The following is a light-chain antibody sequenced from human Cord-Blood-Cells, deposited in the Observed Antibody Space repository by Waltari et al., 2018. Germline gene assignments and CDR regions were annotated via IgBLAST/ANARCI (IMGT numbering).Light chain of an antibody. CDR2: GAS. CDR1: KRVSSN. V-gene: IGKV3-15*01. Sequence: EIVMTQSPATLSVSPGERATLYCRASKRVSSNLAWYQQKPGQAPRLLIYGASTRATGIPARFSGSGSGTEFTLTISILQSEDFAVYYCQQYNNWPPLTFGGGTKVEIK. J-gene: IGKJ4*01. CDR3: QQYNNWPPLT.